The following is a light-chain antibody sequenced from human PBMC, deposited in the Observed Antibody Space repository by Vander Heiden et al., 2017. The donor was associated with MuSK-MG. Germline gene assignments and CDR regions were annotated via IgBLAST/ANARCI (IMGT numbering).Light chain of an antibody. CDR3: QPYDSTPPWT. V-gene: IGKV4-1*01. J-gene: IGKJ1*01. Sequence: DIVMTQSPDSMAVSLGERATINCKSSQSVLYSSNNKNYLAWYQQKPGQPPKLLIYWASTREAGVPDRFSGSGYGTDFTLTISSLQAEDVAVYYCQPYDSTPPWTFGQGTKVEIK. CDR2: WAS. CDR1: QSVLYSSNNKNY.